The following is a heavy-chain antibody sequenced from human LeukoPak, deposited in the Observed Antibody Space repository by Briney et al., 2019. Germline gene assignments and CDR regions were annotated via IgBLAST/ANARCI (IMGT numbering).Heavy chain of an antibody. V-gene: IGHV4-59*01. CDR2: IFYSGTT. J-gene: IGHJ4*02. D-gene: IGHD3-22*01. Sequence: PSETLSLTCTVSGGSISSYYWSWIRQPPGKGLEWIGFIFYSGTTNYNPSLKSRVTISVDTSKNQFSLKLSSVTAADTAVYYCARGGWNKFDYWGQGNPVTVSS. CDR3: ARGGWNKFDY. CDR1: GGSISSYY.